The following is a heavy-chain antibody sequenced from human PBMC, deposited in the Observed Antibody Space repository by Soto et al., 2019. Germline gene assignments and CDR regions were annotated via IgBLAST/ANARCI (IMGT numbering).Heavy chain of an antibody. V-gene: IGHV4-59*11. J-gene: IGHJ5*02. CDR2: MYYSGIA. CDR1: GGSISSRY. CDR3: VSRNYDVLKGDWFDP. Sequence: SETLSLTCTVSGGSISSRYWSWIRQPPGKGLEYIGYMYYSGIANYNPSLQSRVTISVDTSKNQFSLKVSSVTAADTAVYYCVSRNYDVLKGDWFDPWGQGTLVTVSS. D-gene: IGHD3-9*01.